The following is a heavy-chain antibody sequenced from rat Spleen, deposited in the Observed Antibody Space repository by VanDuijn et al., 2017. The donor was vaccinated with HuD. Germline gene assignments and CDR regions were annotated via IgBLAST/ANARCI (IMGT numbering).Heavy chain of an antibody. CDR2: ISYDGSST. J-gene: IGHJ2*01. D-gene: IGHD5-1*01. CDR3: ATANWELHY. V-gene: IGHV5-29*01. Sequence: EVQLVETGGGLVQPGKSLKLSCVASGFTFSRYWMYWVRQAPGKGLEWVATISYDGSSTYYRDSVKGRFTISRDNAKSTLYLQMDSLRSEDTATYYCATANWELHYWGQGVMVTVSS. CDR1: GFTFSRYW.